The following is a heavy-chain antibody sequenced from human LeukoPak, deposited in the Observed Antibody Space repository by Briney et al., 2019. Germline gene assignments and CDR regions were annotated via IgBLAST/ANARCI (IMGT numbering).Heavy chain of an antibody. CDR1: GYSFISYW. CDR3: ARHETGPYFDY. D-gene: IGHD1-1*01. CDR2: IYPGDSDT. Sequence: GESLKISCKGSGYSFISYWIAWVRQMPGKGLECMGIIYPGDSDTRYSPSFQGQVTISADKSISTAYLQWSSLKASDTAMYYCARHETGPYFDYWGQGTLVTVSS. V-gene: IGHV5-51*01. J-gene: IGHJ4*02.